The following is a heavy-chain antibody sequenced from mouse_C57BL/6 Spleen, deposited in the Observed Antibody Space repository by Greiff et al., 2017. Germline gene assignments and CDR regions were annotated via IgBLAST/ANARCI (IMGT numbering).Heavy chain of an antibody. J-gene: IGHJ2*01. V-gene: IGHV1-26*01. CDR1: GYTFTDYY. Sequence: EVQLQQSGPELVKPGASVKISCKASGYTFTDYYMNWVKQSHGKSLEWIGDINPKNGGTSYNQKFKGKATLTVDKSSSTAYMELRSLTSEDSAVYYCAREGNAFDYWGQGTTLTVSS. CDR3: AREGNAFDY. CDR2: INPKNGGT. D-gene: IGHD2-1*01.